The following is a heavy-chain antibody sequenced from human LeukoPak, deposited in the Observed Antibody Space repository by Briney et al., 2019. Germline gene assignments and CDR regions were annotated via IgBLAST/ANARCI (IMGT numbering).Heavy chain of an antibody. D-gene: IGHD2/OR15-2a*01. J-gene: IGHJ6*02. Sequence: GGSLRLSCEASGFTFSGSAMHWVRQASGKGLEWVGRIRSTTDTAYAASVKGRFTISRDDSKNTAYLQMNSLKTEDTAVYYCARLRHSNTDHYYYYGMDVWGQGTTVTVSS. CDR2: IRSTTDT. V-gene: IGHV3-73*01. CDR1: GFTFSGSA. CDR3: ARLRHSNTDHYYYYGMDV.